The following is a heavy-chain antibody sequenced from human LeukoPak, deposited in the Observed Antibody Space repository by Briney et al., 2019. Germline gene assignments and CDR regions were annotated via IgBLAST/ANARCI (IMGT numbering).Heavy chain of an antibody. CDR3: AKDPDSSGPPTKFDY. V-gene: IGHV3-23*01. Sequence: PGGSLRLSCAASGFTFSNYAMTWVRQAPGKGLEWVSSISGSGSSTYYADSVKGRFTAISRDNSKNTLYLQMNTLGAEDTAVYYCAKDPDSSGPPTKFDYWGQGTLVTVSS. D-gene: IGHD3-22*01. J-gene: IGHJ4*02. CDR2: ISGSGSST. CDR1: GFTFSNYA.